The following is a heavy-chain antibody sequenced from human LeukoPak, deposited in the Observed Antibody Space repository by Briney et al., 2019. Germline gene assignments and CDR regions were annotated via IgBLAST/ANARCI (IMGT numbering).Heavy chain of an antibody. J-gene: IGHJ4*02. CDR3: ARVAFGGVIVIRHVDY. D-gene: IGHD3-16*02. Sequence: ASVKVSCKASGYTFTSYDINWVRQATGQGLEWMGWMNPNSGNTGYAQKFQGRVTMTRNTSISTAYMELSSLRSEDTAVYYCARVAFGGVIVIRHVDYWGQGTLVTVSS. CDR1: GYTFTSYD. CDR2: MNPNSGNT. V-gene: IGHV1-8*01.